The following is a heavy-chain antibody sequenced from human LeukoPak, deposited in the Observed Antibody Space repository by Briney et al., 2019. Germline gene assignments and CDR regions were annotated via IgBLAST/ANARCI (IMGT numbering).Heavy chain of an antibody. CDR2: IESKTDGGTT. D-gene: IGHD3-3*01. V-gene: IGHV3-15*04. CDR3: TTDPITIFGVVISYFDY. J-gene: IGHJ4*02. Sequence: GGSLRLSCAASGFTFSNAWMSWVRQAPGKGLEWVGRIESKTDGGTTDYAAPVKGRFTISRDDSKNTLYLQMNSLKTEDTAVYYCTTDPITIFGVVISYFDYWGQGTLVTVSS. CDR1: GFTFSNAW.